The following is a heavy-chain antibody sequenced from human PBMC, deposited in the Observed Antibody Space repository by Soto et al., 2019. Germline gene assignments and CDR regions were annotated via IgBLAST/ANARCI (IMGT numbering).Heavy chain of an antibody. J-gene: IGHJ3*02. CDR2: ISWNGDNI. CDR3: AKDLYSNYGDAFDI. D-gene: IGHD4-4*01. Sequence: EVQLLESGGGLVQPGGSLRLSCAASEFTFSSYAMHWVRQAPGKGLEWVSGISWNGDNIGYADSVKGRFTISRDNVKNSLYLQMNSLRAEDTALYYCAKDLYSNYGDAFDIWGQGTMVTVSS. V-gene: IGHV3-9*01. CDR1: EFTFSSYA.